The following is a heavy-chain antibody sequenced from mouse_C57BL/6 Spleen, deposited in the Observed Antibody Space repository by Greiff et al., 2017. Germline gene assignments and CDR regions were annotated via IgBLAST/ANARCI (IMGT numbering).Heavy chain of an antibody. CDR1: GYTFTSYW. V-gene: IGHV1-64*01. Sequence: QVQLQQPGAELVKPGASVKSSCKASGYTFTSYWMHWVKQRPGQGLEWIGMIHPNSGSTNYNEKFKSKATLTVDKSSSTAYMQLSSLTSEDSAVYYCARDDGYPYYAMDYWGQGTSVTVSS. J-gene: IGHJ4*01. CDR2: IHPNSGST. D-gene: IGHD2-3*01. CDR3: ARDDGYPYYAMDY.